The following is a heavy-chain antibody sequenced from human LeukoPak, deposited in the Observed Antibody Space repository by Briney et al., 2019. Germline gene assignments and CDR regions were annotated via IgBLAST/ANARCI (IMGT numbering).Heavy chain of an antibody. J-gene: IGHJ4*02. CDR2: ISYDGSNK. CDR3: ARDPPEGYYDSSGIFDY. V-gene: IGHV3-30-3*01. D-gene: IGHD3-22*01. Sequence: PGGSLRLSCAASGFTFSSYAMHWVRQAPGKGLEWVAVISYDGSNKYYADSVKGRFTISSDNSKNTLYLQMNSLRAEDTAVYYCARDPPEGYYDSSGIFDYWGQGTLVTVSS. CDR1: GFTFSSYA.